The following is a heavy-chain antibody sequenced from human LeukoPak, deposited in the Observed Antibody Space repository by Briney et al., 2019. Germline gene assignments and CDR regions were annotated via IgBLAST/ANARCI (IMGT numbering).Heavy chain of an antibody. CDR1: GFTFSSYA. Sequence: GGSLRLSCAASGFTFSSYAMTWVRQAPGKGLEWLSVISGSGGSTYYADSVKGRFTISRDNSKNTLYLQMNSLRAEDTAVYYCARGSASLVLRGTAGGIGYWGQGTLVTVSS. CDR2: ISGSGGST. D-gene: IGHD4/OR15-4a*01. V-gene: IGHV3-23*01. CDR3: ARGSASLVLRGTAGGIGY. J-gene: IGHJ4*02.